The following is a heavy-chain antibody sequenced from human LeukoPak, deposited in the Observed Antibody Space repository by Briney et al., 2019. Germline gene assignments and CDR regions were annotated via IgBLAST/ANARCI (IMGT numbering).Heavy chain of an antibody. CDR1: GVSLSYYY. CDR3: RLDSIDYYSFDY. CDR2: IYASGTI. D-gene: IGHD3-22*01. Sequence: SETLSLTCTVSGVSLSYYYWSWIRQPAGKGLECIGRIYASGTINYNPSLRSRVTMSVDTSKNQFSLKLTSVTAADTAVYYCRLDSIDYYSFDYWGRGVLVTVSS. J-gene: IGHJ4*02. V-gene: IGHV4-4*07.